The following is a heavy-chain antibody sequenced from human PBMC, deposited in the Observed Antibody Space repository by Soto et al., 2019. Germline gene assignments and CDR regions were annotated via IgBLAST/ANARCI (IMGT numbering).Heavy chain of an antibody. CDR1: GYTFTSYG. CDR3: ARRHSSSWYNYYYYYGMDV. CDR2: ISAYNGNT. D-gene: IGHD6-13*01. V-gene: IGHV1-18*04. Sequence: SVKVSCKASGYTFTSYGISWVRQAPVQGLEWMGWISAYNGNTNYSQKLQGRVTMTTDTSTSTAYMELRSLRSDDTAVYYCARRHSSSWYNYYYYYGMDVWGQGTTVTVSS. J-gene: IGHJ6*02.